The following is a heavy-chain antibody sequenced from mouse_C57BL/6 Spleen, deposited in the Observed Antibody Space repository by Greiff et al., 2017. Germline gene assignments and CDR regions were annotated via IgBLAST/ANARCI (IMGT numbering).Heavy chain of an antibody. CDR1: GFTFSSSA. V-gene: IGHV5-4*01. CDR2: ISDGGSYT. J-gene: IGHJ4*01. Sequence: EVQGVESGGGLVKPGGSLKLSCAASGFTFSSSAMSWVRQTPEKRLEWVATISDGGSYTYYPDNVKGRFTISRDNAKNNLYLQMSHLKSEDTAMYYCARGGTTVVASYYYAMDCWGQGTSVTVSS. D-gene: IGHD1-1*01. CDR3: ARGGTTVVASYYYAMDC.